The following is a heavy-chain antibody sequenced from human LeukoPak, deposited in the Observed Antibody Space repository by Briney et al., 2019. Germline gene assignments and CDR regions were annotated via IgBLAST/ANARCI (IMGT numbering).Heavy chain of an antibody. V-gene: IGHV4-4*02. Sequence: PSETLSLTCGVSGGSVSSTNWWPWIRQPPGKGLEWIGEVHLDGRTNFNPSLKSRLTMSVDLSENHVSLKLTSVTAADTAVYYCAREGGFYRPLDYSGQGTLVTVSS. CDR1: GGSVSSTNW. J-gene: IGHJ4*02. CDR3: AREGGFYRPLDY. D-gene: IGHD6-25*01. CDR2: VHLDGRT.